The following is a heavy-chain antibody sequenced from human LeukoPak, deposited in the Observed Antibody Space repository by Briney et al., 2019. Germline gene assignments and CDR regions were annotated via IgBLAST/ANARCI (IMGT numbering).Heavy chain of an antibody. CDR3: AKVSQDIVVVPAAMDEYYYYYYMDV. CDR2: ISGSGGST. J-gene: IGHJ6*03. CDR1: GFTFSNYG. V-gene: IGHV3-23*01. Sequence: PGGSLRLSCAASGFTFSNYGMSWVRQAPGKGLEWVSAISGSGGSTYYADSVKGRFTISRDDSKNTLYLQMNSLRAEDTAVYYCAKVSQDIVVVPAAMDEYYYYYYMDVWGKGTTVTVSS. D-gene: IGHD2-2*01.